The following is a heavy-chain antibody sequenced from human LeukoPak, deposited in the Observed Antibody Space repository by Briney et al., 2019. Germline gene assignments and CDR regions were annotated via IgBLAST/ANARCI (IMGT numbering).Heavy chain of an antibody. Sequence: SETLSLTCIVSDNSSSSNYYWGWIRQPPGKGLEWIGSIYHSGSTYYNPSLKSRVTISVDTSKIQFSLKLSSVTAADTAVYYCASRTYCSSISCYTHWFNPWGQGTLVTVSS. J-gene: IGHJ5*02. CDR2: IYHSGST. V-gene: IGHV4-38-2*02. CDR1: DNSSSSNYY. D-gene: IGHD2-2*02. CDR3: ASRTYCSSISCYTHWFNP.